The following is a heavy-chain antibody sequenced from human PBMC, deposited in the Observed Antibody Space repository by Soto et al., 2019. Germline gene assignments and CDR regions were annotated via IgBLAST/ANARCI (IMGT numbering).Heavy chain of an antibody. D-gene: IGHD3-3*01. CDR1: GFTFSSYS. J-gene: IGHJ6*02. Sequence: GGSVRLSCAASGFTFSSYSMNWVRQAPGKGLEWVSYISSSSSTIYYADSVKGRFTISRDNAKNSLYLQMNSLRDEDTAVYYCARDPVLRFLEWLPLDVWGQGTTVTVSS. V-gene: IGHV3-48*02. CDR3: ARDPVLRFLEWLPLDV. CDR2: ISSSSSTI.